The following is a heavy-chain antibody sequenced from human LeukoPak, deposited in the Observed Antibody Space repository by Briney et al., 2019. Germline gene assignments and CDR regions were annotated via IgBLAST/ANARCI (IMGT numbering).Heavy chain of an antibody. CDR1: GLTSSNSA. Sequence: PGGSLRLSCAASGLTSSNSAMSWVRQAPGKGLEWVSGISVGSDVIYYADSVRGRFAISRDNSKNMVYLQMDSLRAEDTAVYYCAKDSLFYYYYDSSGSTRDYWGQGTLVTVSS. V-gene: IGHV3-23*01. CDR3: AKDSLFYYYYDSSGSTRDY. CDR2: ISVGSDVI. D-gene: IGHD3-22*01. J-gene: IGHJ4*02.